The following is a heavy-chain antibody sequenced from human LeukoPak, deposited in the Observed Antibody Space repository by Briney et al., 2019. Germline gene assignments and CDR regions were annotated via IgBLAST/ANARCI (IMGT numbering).Heavy chain of an antibody. CDR3: ARETYGSGSYHLFDYYYYMDV. CDR1: GYTFTSYG. D-gene: IGHD3-10*01. V-gene: IGHV1-18*01. J-gene: IGHJ6*03. Sequence: ASVKVSCKASGYTFTSYGISWVRQAPGQGLEGMGWMSAYNGHTNYAKKLQGRATMTTDTSSSTTNMELRSLRSDDTAVYYCARETYGSGSYHLFDYYYYMDVWGKGTPVTISS. CDR2: MSAYNGHT.